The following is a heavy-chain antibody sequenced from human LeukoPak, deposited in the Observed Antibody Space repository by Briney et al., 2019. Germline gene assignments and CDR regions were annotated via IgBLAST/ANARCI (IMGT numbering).Heavy chain of an antibody. V-gene: IGHV4-34*01. Sequence: SETLSLTCAVYGGSFSGNFWIWIRQPPGKGLEWIGETNDSGITNYNVSLKSRLTMSVDTSKNQISLRLSSVTAADTAVYYCARKAEGPTSNFFDSWGQGTLVTVSS. CDR1: GGSFSGNF. CDR2: TNDSGIT. CDR3: ARKAEGPTSNFFDS. J-gene: IGHJ4*02.